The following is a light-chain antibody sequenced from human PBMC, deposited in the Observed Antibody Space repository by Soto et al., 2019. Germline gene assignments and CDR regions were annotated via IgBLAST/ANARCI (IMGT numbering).Light chain of an antibody. J-gene: IGKJ4*01. CDR2: GAS. CDR3: QQYDNLLT. CDR1: QSVSSN. V-gene: IGKV3-15*01. Sequence: EIVMTQSPATLSVSPGERATLSCRASQSVSSNLAWYQQKPGQAPRLLIYGASTRATGIPARFSGSGSGTDFTFTISSLQPEDIATYYCQQYDNLLTFGGGTKVEIK.